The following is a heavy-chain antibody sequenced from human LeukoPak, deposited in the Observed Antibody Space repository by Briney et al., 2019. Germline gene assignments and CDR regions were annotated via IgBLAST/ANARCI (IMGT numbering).Heavy chain of an antibody. CDR2: IWYDGSIQ. V-gene: IGHV3-33*06. D-gene: IGHD3-22*01. CDR3: AKDPLRLYDIPLYYFDY. Sequence: GGSLRLSCAASGFTFSSYGMHWVRQAPGKGLEWVAAIWYDGSIQYYADSVKGRFTISRDNSKNTLYLQMNSLRAEDTAVYYCAKDPLRLYDIPLYYFDYWGQGTLVTVSS. CDR1: GFTFSSYG. J-gene: IGHJ4*02.